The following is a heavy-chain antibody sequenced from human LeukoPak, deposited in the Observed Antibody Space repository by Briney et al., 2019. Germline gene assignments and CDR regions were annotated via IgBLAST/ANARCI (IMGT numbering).Heavy chain of an antibody. Sequence: GGSLTLSCAASGFTVSSNYMSWVRQAPGKGLEWVSVISSGGSTNYADSVKGRFTISRDNSKNTLNLQMNSLRAEDTAVYYCARDSMIVGWYFQHWGQGTMVADSS. CDR1: GFTVSSNY. CDR2: ISSGGST. CDR3: ARDSMIVGWYFQH. V-gene: IGHV3-66*01. J-gene: IGHJ1*01. D-gene: IGHD3-22*01.